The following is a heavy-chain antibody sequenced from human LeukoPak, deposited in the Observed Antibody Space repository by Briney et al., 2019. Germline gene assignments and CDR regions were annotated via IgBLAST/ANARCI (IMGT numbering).Heavy chain of an antibody. J-gene: IGHJ3*02. CDR1: GFLVSTNY. Sequence: QPGGSLRLSCAASGFLVSTNYMSWVRQAPGKGLEWVSLIHSDGRTYYADAVKGRFTISRDNSKNSLYLQMNSLRAEDTAVYYCARRERLGYSYGRGTLDIWGQGTMVTVSS. CDR2: IHSDGRT. V-gene: IGHV3-66*01. D-gene: IGHD5-18*01. CDR3: ARRERLGYSYGRGTLDI.